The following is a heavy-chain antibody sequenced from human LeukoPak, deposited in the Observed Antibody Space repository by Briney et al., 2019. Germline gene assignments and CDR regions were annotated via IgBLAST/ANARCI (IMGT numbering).Heavy chain of an antibody. V-gene: IGHV3-7*01. CDR3: ARDSGSCRGCAFDI. Sequence: GSLRLSCAASQFTFSNFWMSWVRQAPGKGLEWVANTNRDGSEKYYVGSVKGRVTISRDNAMNFLYLQLNSLRVDDTAVYYCARDSGSCRGCAFDIWGQGTVLTVSS. D-gene: IGHD1-26*01. J-gene: IGHJ3*02. CDR2: TNRDGSEK. CDR1: QFTFSNFW.